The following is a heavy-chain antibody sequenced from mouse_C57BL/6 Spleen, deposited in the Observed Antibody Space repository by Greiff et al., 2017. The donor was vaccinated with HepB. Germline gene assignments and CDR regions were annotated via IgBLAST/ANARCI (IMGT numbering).Heavy chain of an antibody. CDR3: ARGGTTGFAY. V-gene: IGHV3-6*01. CDR2: ISYDGSN. Sequence: EVKLQESGPGLVKPSQSLSLTCSVTGYSITSCYYWNWIRQFPGNKLEWMGYISYDGSNNYNPPLKNRISITRDTSKNKFFLKLNSVTTEDTATYYCARGGTTGFAYWGQGTLVTVSA. J-gene: IGHJ3*01. CDR1: GYSITSCYY. D-gene: IGHD1-1*01.